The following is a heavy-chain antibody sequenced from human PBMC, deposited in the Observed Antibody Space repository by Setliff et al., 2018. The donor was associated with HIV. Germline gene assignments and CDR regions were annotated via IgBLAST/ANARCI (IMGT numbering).Heavy chain of an antibody. CDR3: ARNQGDASGWYAGDY. D-gene: IGHD6-19*01. CDR1: GYTFTSYY. J-gene: IGHJ4*01. CDR2: INPSSGST. Sequence: ASVKVSCKASGYTFTSYYMHWVRQAPGQGLEWMGIINPSSGSTTYAQKFQGRVTMTRDTSTSTVYMELSSLRSEDTAVYYCARNQGDASGWYAGDYWGHGTLVTVSS. V-gene: IGHV1-46*01.